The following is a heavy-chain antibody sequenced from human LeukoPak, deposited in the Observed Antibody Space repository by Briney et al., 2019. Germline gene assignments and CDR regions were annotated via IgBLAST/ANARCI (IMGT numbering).Heavy chain of an antibody. J-gene: IGHJ6*02. Sequence: GGSLRLSCAASGFTFSSYAMNWVRQAPGRGLEWVSTISGSGGSKHYADSVEGRFTISRDNSENTVYLQMNSLRAEDTAIYYCAKLTSASGAYGVDVWGQGTTVTVSS. CDR2: ISGSGGSK. CDR3: AKLTSASGAYGVDV. V-gene: IGHV3-23*01. CDR1: GFTFSSYA. D-gene: IGHD3-10*01.